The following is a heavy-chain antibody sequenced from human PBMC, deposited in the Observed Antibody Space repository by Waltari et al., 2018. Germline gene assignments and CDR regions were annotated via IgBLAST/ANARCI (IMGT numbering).Heavy chain of an antibody. J-gene: IGHJ4*02. CDR3: VKGGWGFGAFYEQH. Sequence: EVQLVASGGGLVQPGRSLRLPCVGSGCPFDGGAVYWVRQRPGKGLEWVSGIGWNRGAIGYADSVRGRFTTYRDNAKKSLYLQMGRLRPEDTALYYCVKGGWGFGAFYEQHWGQGIQVTVSS. CDR2: IGWNRGAI. V-gene: IGHV3-9*01. CDR1: GCPFDGGA. D-gene: IGHD3-10*01.